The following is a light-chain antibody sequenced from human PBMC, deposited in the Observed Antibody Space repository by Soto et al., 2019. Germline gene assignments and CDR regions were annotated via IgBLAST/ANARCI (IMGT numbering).Light chain of an antibody. J-gene: IGLJ1*01. CDR3: CLYIGATTYV. CDR1: TGFVGSFSL. Sequence: QSPLAQPAPVCGSLGQSTTISCTGTTGFVGSFSLVSWYQQHPGKAPKVMISEGPRRPSGVPDRFSGSTSVNSASLTISGLQTDDEADYYCCLYIGATTYVFGTGTKVTVL. CDR2: EGP. V-gene: IGLV2-23*01.